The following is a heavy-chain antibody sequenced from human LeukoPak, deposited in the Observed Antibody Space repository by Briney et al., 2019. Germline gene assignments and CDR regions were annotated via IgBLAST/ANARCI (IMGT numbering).Heavy chain of an antibody. Sequence: PGGSLRLSCAASGFTFSSYAMSWVRQAPGKGLEWVSAISGSGGSTYYADSVKGRFTISRDNSKKTLYLQMNSLRAEDAAVYYCAKDPSIAVAGLFDYWGQGTLVTVSS. CDR1: GFTFSSYA. CDR2: ISGSGGST. J-gene: IGHJ4*02. V-gene: IGHV3-23*01. CDR3: AKDPSIAVAGLFDY. D-gene: IGHD6-19*01.